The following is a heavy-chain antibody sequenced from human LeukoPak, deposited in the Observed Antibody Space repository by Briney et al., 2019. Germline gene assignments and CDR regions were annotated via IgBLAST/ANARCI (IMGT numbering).Heavy chain of an antibody. D-gene: IGHD6-13*01. Sequence: SETLSLTCTVSGGSISSSSYYWGWIRQPPGKGLEWIGSIYYSGSTYYNPSLKSRVTISVDTSKNQFSLKLSSVTAADTAVYSCARHRQSRSCYYFDSWGQGTLVTVSS. CDR3: ARHRQSRSCYYFDS. J-gene: IGHJ4*02. CDR2: IYYSGST. V-gene: IGHV4-39*01. CDR1: GGSISSSSYY.